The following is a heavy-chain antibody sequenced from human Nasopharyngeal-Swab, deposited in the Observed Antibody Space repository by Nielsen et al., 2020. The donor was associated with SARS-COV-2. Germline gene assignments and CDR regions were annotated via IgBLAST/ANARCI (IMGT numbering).Heavy chain of an antibody. CDR3: ARRVARAPRHEGDYYYGMDV. V-gene: IGHV4-39*01. D-gene: IGHD3-16*01. J-gene: IGHJ6*02. Sequence: RQAPGKGLEWIGSIYYSGSTYYNPFLKSRVTISVDTPKNQFSLKLSSVTAADTAVYYCARRVARAPRHEGDYYYGMDVWGQGTTVTVSS. CDR2: IYYSGST.